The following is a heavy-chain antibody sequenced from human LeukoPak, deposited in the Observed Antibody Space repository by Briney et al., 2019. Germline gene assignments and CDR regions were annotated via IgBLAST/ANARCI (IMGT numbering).Heavy chain of an antibody. D-gene: IGHD2-2*01. CDR2: INPSGGST. Sequence: EASVKVSCKASGYTFTNYYMHWVRQAPGQGLECMGVINPSGGSTTYAQKFQGRVTMTRDTSTSTVYMEVSSLTSEDTAVYYCASGSGYCSSTSCLPYYWGQGTLVTVSS. CDR3: ASGSGYCSSTSCLPYY. V-gene: IGHV1-46*01. J-gene: IGHJ4*02. CDR1: GYTFTNYY.